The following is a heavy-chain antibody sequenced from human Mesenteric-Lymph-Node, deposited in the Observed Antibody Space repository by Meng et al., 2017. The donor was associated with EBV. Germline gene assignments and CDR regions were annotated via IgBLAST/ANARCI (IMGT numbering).Heavy chain of an antibody. D-gene: IGHD3-22*01. CDR2: TYFSGST. CDR3: ARRDYYDSSGYDY. Sequence: QVQLQESGPGLVKPSQTLSLTCAVSGGSISSGGYYWSWIRQPPEKGLEWIGYTYFSGSTYYNPSLKSRVMISVDTSKNQFSLKLSSVTAADTAVYYCARRDYYDSSGYDYWGQGTLVTVSS. V-gene: IGHV4-30-4*01. CDR1: GGSISSGGYY. J-gene: IGHJ4*02.